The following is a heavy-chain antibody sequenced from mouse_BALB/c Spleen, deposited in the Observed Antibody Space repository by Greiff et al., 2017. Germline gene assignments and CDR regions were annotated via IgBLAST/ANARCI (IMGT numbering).Heavy chain of an antibody. Sequence: VQLQQSGPQLVRPGASVKISCKASGYSFTSYWMHWVKQRPGQGLEWIGMIDPSDSETRLNQKFKDKATLTVDKSSSTAYMQLSSPTSEDSAVYYCAREGNGNYFYFDYWGQGTTLTVSS. CDR1: GYSFTSYW. CDR2: IDPSDSET. D-gene: IGHD2-1*01. CDR3: AREGNGNYFYFDY. V-gene: IGHV1S127*01. J-gene: IGHJ2*01.